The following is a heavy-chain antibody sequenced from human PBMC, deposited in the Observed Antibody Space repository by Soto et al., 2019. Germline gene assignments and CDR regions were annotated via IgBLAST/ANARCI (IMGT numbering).Heavy chain of an antibody. CDR1: GASLSDNY. V-gene: IGHV4-34*01. CDR2: INHSGNT. CDR3: ARGRGEFDA. J-gene: IGHJ5*02. Sequence: SETLSLTCAVYGASLSDNYCNWLRQPPGKGLEWIGEINHSGNTNYNPSLRSRVTISIDTSKNQLSLNLRSVAAADTAVYYCARGRGEFDAWGKGT. D-gene: IGHD2-21*01.